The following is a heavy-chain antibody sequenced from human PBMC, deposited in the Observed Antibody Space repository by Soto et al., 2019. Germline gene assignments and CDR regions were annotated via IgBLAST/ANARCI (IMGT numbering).Heavy chain of an antibody. Sequence: SETLSLTCTVSGGSISSGNYVWAWIRQSPGKGLEWIGRIYYTGATYYNPSLKSRVTISVDTSTSQLSLNLSSVTAADTAVYYCARVPDVVVVPHALGFDLWGQGTLVTVSS. V-gene: IGHV4-39*07. J-gene: IGHJ5*02. CDR2: IYYTGAT. CDR1: GGSISSGNYV. D-gene: IGHD2-2*01. CDR3: ARVPDVVVVPHALGFDL.